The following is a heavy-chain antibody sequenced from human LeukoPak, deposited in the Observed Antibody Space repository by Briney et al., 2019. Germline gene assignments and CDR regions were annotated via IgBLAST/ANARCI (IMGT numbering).Heavy chain of an antibody. V-gene: IGHV4-61*02. D-gene: IGHD4-17*01. CDR2: IYTSGST. Sequence: PSQTLSLTCTVSGGSISSGSYYWSWIRQPAGKGLEWIERIYTSGSTNYNPSLKGRVTISVYTAQNEFSLKLSSVTAADTAVYYCARDWGLYGDYFDYWGQGTLVTVSS. CDR3: ARDWGLYGDYFDY. J-gene: IGHJ4*02. CDR1: GGSISSGSYY.